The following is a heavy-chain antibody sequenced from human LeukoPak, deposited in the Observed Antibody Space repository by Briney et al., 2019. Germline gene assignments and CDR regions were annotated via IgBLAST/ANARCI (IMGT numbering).Heavy chain of an antibody. J-gene: IGHJ4*02. CDR3: ARYYYDSTSIDY. CDR1: GGTFSSYA. CDR2: TIPIFGTA. Sequence: SVKVSCKASGGTFSSYAISWVRQAPGQGLEWMGGTIPIFGTANYAQKFQGRVTITADKSTSTAYMELSSLRSDDTAVYYCARYYYDSTSIDYWGQGTLVTVSS. V-gene: IGHV1-69*06. D-gene: IGHD3-22*01.